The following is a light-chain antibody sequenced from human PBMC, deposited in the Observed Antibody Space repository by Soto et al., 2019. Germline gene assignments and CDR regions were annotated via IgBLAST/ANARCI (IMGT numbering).Light chain of an antibody. Sequence: EIVLTHSPGTLSLSPVERATLSCSASQSISNSYLAWYQQKPGQAPRLLIYAVSSRATGIPDRFSGSGSGTDFTLTISRLEPEDFAVYYCQQYGRSPYTFGQGTKVDIK. J-gene: IGKJ2*01. CDR3: QQYGRSPYT. CDR1: QSISNSY. CDR2: AVS. V-gene: IGKV3-20*01.